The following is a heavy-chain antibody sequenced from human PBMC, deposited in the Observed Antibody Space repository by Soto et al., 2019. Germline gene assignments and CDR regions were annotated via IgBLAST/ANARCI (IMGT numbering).Heavy chain of an antibody. Sequence: PSETLSLTCAVYGGSFSGYYWSWIRQPPGKGLEWIGEINHSGSTNYNPSLKSRVTISVDTSKNQFSLKLSSVTAADTAVYYCHYYDSSGYYVYWGQGTLVTVSS. CDR3: HYYDSSGYYVY. D-gene: IGHD3-22*01. CDR2: INHSGST. J-gene: IGHJ4*02. CDR1: GGSFSGYY. V-gene: IGHV4-34*01.